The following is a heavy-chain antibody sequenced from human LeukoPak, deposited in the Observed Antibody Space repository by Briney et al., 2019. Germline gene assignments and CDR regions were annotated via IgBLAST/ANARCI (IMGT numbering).Heavy chain of an antibody. CDR2: IYTSGST. CDR1: GGSISSYY. V-gene: IGHV4-4*07. D-gene: IGHD3-9*01. CDR3: ARVRPLRYFDGGFDP. Sequence: PSETLSLTCTVSGGSISSYYWSWIRQPAGKGLEWIGRIYTSGSTNYNPSLQSRVTMSVDTSKNQFSLELSFVTAADTAVYYCARVRPLRYFDGGFDPWGQGTLVTVSS. J-gene: IGHJ5*02.